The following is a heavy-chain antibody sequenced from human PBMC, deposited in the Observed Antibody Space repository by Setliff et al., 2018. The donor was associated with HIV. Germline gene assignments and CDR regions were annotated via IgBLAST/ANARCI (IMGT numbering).Heavy chain of an antibody. CDR3: ARLSKYYDFWTPDS. V-gene: IGHV5-51*01. D-gene: IGHD3-3*01. CDR1: PYSLTNYW. J-gene: IGHJ4*02. CDR2: IWPDDSDT. Sequence: GESLKISCQGSPYSLTNYWVGWVRQLPSNGLEWMGLIWPDDSDTIYSPSFQGQVTMSADKSISTAYLQWSSLEAPDTAMYYCARLSKYYDFWTPDSWGQGTLVTVSS.